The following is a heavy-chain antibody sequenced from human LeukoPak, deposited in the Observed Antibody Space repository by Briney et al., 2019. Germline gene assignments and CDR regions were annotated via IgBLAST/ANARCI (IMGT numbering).Heavy chain of an antibody. J-gene: IGHJ4*02. CDR3: ARGEVTAMVHD. D-gene: IGHD5-18*01. V-gene: IGHV3-11*01. CDR2: ISSSGSTI. Sequence: PGGSLRLSCAASGFTFSDYYMTWIRQAPGRGLEWGSYISSSGSTIYYADSVKGRFTISRDNSKNTLYLQMNSLRAEDTAVYYCARGEVTAMVHDWGQGTLVTVSS. CDR1: GFTFSDYY.